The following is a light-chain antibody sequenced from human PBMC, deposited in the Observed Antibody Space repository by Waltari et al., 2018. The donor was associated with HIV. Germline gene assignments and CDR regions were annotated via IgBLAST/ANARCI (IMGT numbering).Light chain of an antibody. CDR3: QQSYSPPWT. CDR2: AAS. J-gene: IGKJ1*01. V-gene: IGKV1-39*01. Sequence: DIQLTQSPSSLSASVADRVTICCRASPTISTYFSWYPQKPGKAPQLLIYAASSLQSGVPSRFTGSGAGTDFTLTISSLQPGDFATYYCQQSYSPPWTFGQGTKVEVK. CDR1: PTISTY.